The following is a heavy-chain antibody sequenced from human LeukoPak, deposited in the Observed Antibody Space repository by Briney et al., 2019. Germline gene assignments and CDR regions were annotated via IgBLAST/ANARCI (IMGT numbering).Heavy chain of an antibody. J-gene: IGHJ3*02. CDR1: GFTFDDYG. V-gene: IGHV3-9*03. CDR3: ARSQGAFVGAHTGNAFDI. CDR2: ISWNSGTV. D-gene: IGHD3-16*01. Sequence: GGSLRLSCAASGFTFDDYGMSWVRQAPGKGLEWVAGISWNSGTVDYAESVKGRFTISRDNAKNSLNLQMNSLTVEDMGMFYCARSQGAFVGAHTGNAFDIWGQGTMVSVSS.